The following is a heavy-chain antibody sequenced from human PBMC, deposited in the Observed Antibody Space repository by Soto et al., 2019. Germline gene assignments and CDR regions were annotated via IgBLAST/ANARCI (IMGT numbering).Heavy chain of an antibody. V-gene: IGHV4-61*01. Sequence: QVQLQESGPGLVKPSETLFLTCTVSGGYLSSISYYWTWIRQPPGKGLEWIVYIHYSGSTNYNPSRKSRVATSVDTSKSQFSLRLSSVTAADTVVYYCARAWEQLYFVYWGKGALVIVSS. J-gene: IGHJ4*02. CDR2: IHYSGST. CDR3: ARAWEQLYFVY. CDR1: GGYLSSISYY. D-gene: IGHD1-26*01.